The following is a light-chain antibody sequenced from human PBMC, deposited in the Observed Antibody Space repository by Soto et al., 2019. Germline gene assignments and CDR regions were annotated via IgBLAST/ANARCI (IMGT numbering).Light chain of an antibody. Sequence: DIQMTQSPSSLSASVGDRVTITCRASQGISDYLAWYQQKPGKVPQLLIYAASTLHSGVPSRFTGSGSGTEFPLTISSLQPEDVATYYCQKYNRAPWTFGQGTKVEIK. CDR1: QGISDY. V-gene: IGKV1-27*01. J-gene: IGKJ1*01. CDR2: AAS. CDR3: QKYNRAPWT.